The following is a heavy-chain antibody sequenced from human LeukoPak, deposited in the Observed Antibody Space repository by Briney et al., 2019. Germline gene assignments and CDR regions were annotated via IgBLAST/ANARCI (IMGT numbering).Heavy chain of an antibody. CDR3: ARDNSLLWFGELLANWFDP. V-gene: IGHV4-59*01. Sequence: SETLPLTCTVSGGSISSYYWSWIRQPPGKGLEWIGYIYYSGSTNYNPSLKSRVTISVDTSKNQFSLKLSSVTAADTAVYYCARDNSLLWFGELLANWFDPWGQGTLVTVSS. J-gene: IGHJ5*02. CDR1: GGSISSYY. D-gene: IGHD3-10*01. CDR2: IYYSGST.